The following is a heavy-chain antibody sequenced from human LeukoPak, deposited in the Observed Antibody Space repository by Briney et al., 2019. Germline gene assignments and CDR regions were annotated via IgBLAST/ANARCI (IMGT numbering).Heavy chain of an antibody. J-gene: IGHJ5*02. D-gene: IGHD3-9*01. CDR3: ARGPLRYFDWTSPGGWFDP. CDR2: INPNSGGT. Sequence: GASVKVSCKASGYTFTGYYMHWVRHAPGQGLEWMGWINPNSGGTNYAQKFQGRVTMTRDTSISTAYMELSRLRSDDTAVYYCARGPLRYFDWTSPGGWFDPWGQGTLVTVSS. CDR1: GYTFTGYY. V-gene: IGHV1-2*02.